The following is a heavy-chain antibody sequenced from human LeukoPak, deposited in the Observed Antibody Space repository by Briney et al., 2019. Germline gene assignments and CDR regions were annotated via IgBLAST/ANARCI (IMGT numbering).Heavy chain of an antibody. CDR1: GFTFSNAW. CDR2: IKSKTDGGTT. V-gene: IGHV3-15*01. J-gene: IGHJ4*02. CDR3: TTEIVVVPAAINAMALFDY. D-gene: IGHD2-2*01. Sequence: PGGSLRLSCAASGFTFSNAWMSWVRQAPGKGLEWVGRIKSKTDGGTTDYAAPVKGRFTISRGDSKNTLYLQMNSLKTEDTAVYYCTTEIVVVPAAINAMALFDYWGQGTLVTVSS.